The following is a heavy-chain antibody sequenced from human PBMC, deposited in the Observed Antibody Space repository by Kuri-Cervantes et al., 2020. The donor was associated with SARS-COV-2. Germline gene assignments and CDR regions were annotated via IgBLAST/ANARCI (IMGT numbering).Heavy chain of an antibody. V-gene: IGHV3-53*01. CDR1: RFTVSSNY. D-gene: IGHD2-15*01. CDR2: IYSGGST. J-gene: IGHJ6*02. CDR3: SRDERWRYCSGGSCYGDYYYGMDV. Sequence: GGSLRLSCAASRFTVSSNYMSWVRQAPGKGLEWVSVIYSGGSTYYADSVKGRFTTSRDNSKNTLYLQMNSLRAEDTAVYYCSRDERWRYCSGGSCYGDYYYGMDVWGQGTTVTVSS.